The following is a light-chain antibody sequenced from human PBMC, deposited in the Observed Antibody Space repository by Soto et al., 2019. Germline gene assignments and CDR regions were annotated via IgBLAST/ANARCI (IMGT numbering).Light chain of an antibody. Sequence: SALAQPPSASGSPGQSVTISCTGSGSDIGAYNFVSWYQQHPGKAPKLMIFGVTERPSGVPDRFSGSKSGNTASLTVSGLQADDEAVYYCSSYTSSSILYVFGTGTKVTVL. CDR2: GVT. V-gene: IGLV2-8*01. CDR1: GSDIGAYNF. J-gene: IGLJ1*01. CDR3: SSYTSSSILYV.